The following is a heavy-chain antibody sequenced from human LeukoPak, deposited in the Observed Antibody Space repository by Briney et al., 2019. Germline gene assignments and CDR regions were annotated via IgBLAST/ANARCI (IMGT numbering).Heavy chain of an antibody. CDR3: ARDLHIGSSGYYAWYYYYGMDV. Sequence: ASVKVSCKASGYTFTGYYMHWVRQAPGQGLEWMGWINPNSGGTNYAQKFQGRVTMTRDTSINTAYMELSRLRSDDTAVYYCARDLHIGSSGYYAWYYYYGMDVWGQGTTVTVSS. V-gene: IGHV1-2*02. CDR1: GYTFTGYY. D-gene: IGHD3-22*01. J-gene: IGHJ6*02. CDR2: INPNSGGT.